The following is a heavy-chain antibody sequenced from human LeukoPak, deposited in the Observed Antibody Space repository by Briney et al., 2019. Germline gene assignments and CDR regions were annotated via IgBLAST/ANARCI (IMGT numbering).Heavy chain of an antibody. J-gene: IGHJ3*01. D-gene: IGHD2-15*01. CDR1: GYMFAVFY. CDR2: IDPNNGET. Sequence: GASLKVSCEGSGYMFAVFYMHWVRQGPRHGLEWMGWIDPNNGETVYAQEFQGRVTITRDTSIATAYMDLTSLTFDDSAVYYCVTSGGLPSNTLSVWGRGTKVTVCS. V-gene: IGHV1-2*02. CDR3: VTSGGLPSNTLSV.